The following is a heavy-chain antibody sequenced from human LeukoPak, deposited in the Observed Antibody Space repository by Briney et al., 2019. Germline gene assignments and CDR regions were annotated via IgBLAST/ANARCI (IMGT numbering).Heavy chain of an antibody. CDR1: GYTFTSYD. CDR3: ARGRRTFRYYYYYMDV. V-gene: IGHV1-8*01. CDR2: MNPNSGNT. J-gene: IGHJ6*03. D-gene: IGHD3-16*01. Sequence: GASVKVSCKASGYTFTSYDINWVRQATGQGLEWMGWMNPNSGNTGYAQKFQGRVTMTRNTSISTAYMELSSLRSEDTAVYHCARGRRTFRYYYYYMDVWGKGTTVTVSS.